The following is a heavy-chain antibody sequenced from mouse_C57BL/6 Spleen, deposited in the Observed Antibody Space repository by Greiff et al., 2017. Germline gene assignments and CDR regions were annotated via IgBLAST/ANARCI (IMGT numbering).Heavy chain of an antibody. V-gene: IGHV14-1*01. CDR2: IDPEAGDT. CDR3: TSRITTVVAVGWFAY. CDR1: GFNIKDYY. D-gene: IGHD1-1*01. J-gene: IGHJ3*01. Sequence: VQLQQSGAELVRPGASVKLSCTASGFNIKDYYMPWVKQRPEQGLEWIGRIDPEAGDTEYNAKFKGKATMTADTSSNTAYLQISSLTSDDAAVYYFTSRITTVVAVGWFAYWGQGTLVTVSA.